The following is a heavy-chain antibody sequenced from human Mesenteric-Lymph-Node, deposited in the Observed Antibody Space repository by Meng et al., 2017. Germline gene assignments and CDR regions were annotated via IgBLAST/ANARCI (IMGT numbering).Heavy chain of an antibody. Sequence: GESLKISCAASGFTFSNCAMHWVRQAPGKGLEWVAVISFDGGEKYYADSVKGRFTLSRDNSKNTLYLQMNSLRPEDTAVYFCARQGTSGYAYWGQGALVTVSS. D-gene: IGHD3-22*01. CDR1: GFTFSNCA. J-gene: IGHJ4*02. V-gene: IGHV3-30*04. CDR3: ARQGTSGYAY. CDR2: ISFDGGEK.